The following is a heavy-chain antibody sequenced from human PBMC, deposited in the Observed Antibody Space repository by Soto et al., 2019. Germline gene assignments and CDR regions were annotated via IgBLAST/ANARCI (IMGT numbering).Heavy chain of an antibody. CDR1: GYTFSSYA. D-gene: IGHD1-1*01. J-gene: IGHJ4*02. CDR3: AKETTRFAVPPALDY. CDR2: ISYDGRNT. Sequence: GGSLRLSCEASGYTFSSYAIHWVRLAAGKGLEWVAAISYDGRNTFYADSVKGRFTISRDNSKNTLSLEMNSLRVDDTAVYYCAKETTRFAVPPALDYWGQGTLVTVSS. V-gene: IGHV3-30*18.